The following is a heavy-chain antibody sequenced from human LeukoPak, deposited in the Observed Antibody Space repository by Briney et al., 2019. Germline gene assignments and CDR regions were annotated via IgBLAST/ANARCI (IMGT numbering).Heavy chain of an antibody. CDR2: TSQDGSDR. CDR3: VREPGPGYFDY. Sequence: GKSLRLSCAASGFTFSGYPIHWVRQAPGKGLEWVAVTSQDGSDRHYTDTVKGRFTISRDNSRNTLYLQMNSLRAGDTAVYYCVREPGPGYFDYWGRGTLVTVSS. CDR1: GFTFSGYP. D-gene: IGHD6-13*01. V-gene: IGHV3-30-3*01. J-gene: IGHJ4*02.